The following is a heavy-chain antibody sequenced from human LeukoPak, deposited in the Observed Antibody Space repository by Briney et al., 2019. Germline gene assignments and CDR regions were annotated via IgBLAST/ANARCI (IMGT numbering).Heavy chain of an antibody. J-gene: IGHJ2*01. D-gene: IGHD4-17*01. CDR3: ARTTVTSGPYWYFDL. CDR2: ISGSGGST. V-gene: IGHV3-23*01. CDR1: GFTFSSYA. Sequence: PGGSLRLSCAASGFTFSSYAMSWVRQAPGKGLEWVSAISGSGGSTYYADSVRGRFTISRENAENSLYLQMNSLRAGDTGVYYCARTTVTSGPYWYFDLWGRGTLVTVS.